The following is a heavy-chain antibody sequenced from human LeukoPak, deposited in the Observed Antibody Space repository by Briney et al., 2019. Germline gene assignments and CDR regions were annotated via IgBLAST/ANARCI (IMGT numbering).Heavy chain of an antibody. CDR2: ISGSGDST. J-gene: IGHJ4*02. D-gene: IGHD2-2*01. Sequence: GGSLRLSCAASVSTYAMSWVRQAPGKGLGWVSGISGSGDSTYYADSVKGRFTISRDNSKNTVYLQMNSLRAEDTAVYYCARDRGGFVVVPAAILDYWGQGTLVTVSS. CDR3: ARDRGGFVVVPAAILDY. V-gene: IGHV3-23*01. CDR1: VSTYA.